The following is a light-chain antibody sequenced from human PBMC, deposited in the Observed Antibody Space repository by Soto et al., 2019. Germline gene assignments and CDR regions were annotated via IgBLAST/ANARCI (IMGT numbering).Light chain of an antibody. J-gene: IGKJ5*01. CDR1: QSVSSSS. CDR2: GTS. V-gene: IGKV3-20*01. Sequence: ETVLTQSPCTLSLSPGERATLSCRASQSVSSSSLAWYRQRPGQAPSLLIYGTSSRATGIPDRFSGSGSGTDFTLTISRLEPEDFAVYFCQRYGSSPRITFGQGTRLEIK. CDR3: QRYGSSPRIT.